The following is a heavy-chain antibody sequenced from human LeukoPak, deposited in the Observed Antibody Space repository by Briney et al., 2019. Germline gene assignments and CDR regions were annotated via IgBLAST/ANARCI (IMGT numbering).Heavy chain of an antibody. Sequence: APVKVSCKASGYTFTSYGMSWVRQAPGQGLEWMGWISAYNGNTNYAQKLQGRGTITTDTSTSTAYMELRSLRSDDTAVYDCARCSQNIVVVPAALWGQGTLVTVSS. J-gene: IGHJ4*02. CDR3: ARCSQNIVVVPAAL. CDR1: GYTFTSYG. D-gene: IGHD2-2*01. CDR2: ISAYNGNT. V-gene: IGHV1-18*01.